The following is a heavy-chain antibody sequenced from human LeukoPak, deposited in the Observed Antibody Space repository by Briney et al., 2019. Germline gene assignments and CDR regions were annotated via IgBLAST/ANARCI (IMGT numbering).Heavy chain of an antibody. Sequence: PSETLSLTCTVSSGSISSYYWSWIRQPPGKGLEWVGHIYYSGTTNYSPSLKSRVTISVDTSKNQFSLKLSSVTAADTAVYYCAREGVAVAGTSNYYYYGMDVWGQGTTVTVSS. CDR3: AREGVAVAGTSNYYYYGMDV. D-gene: IGHD6-19*01. J-gene: IGHJ6*02. CDR2: IYYSGTT. V-gene: IGHV4-59*12. CDR1: SGSISSYY.